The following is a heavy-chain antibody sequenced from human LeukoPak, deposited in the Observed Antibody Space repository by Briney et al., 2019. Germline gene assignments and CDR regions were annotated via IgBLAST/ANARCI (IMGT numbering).Heavy chain of an antibody. J-gene: IGHJ4*02. V-gene: IGHV3-30-3*01. CDR2: ISYDGSNK. CDR1: GFTFSSYA. D-gene: IGHD3-3*01. Sequence: GRSLRLSCAASGFTFSSYAMHWVRQAPGKGLEWVAVISYDGSNKYYADSVKGRFTISRDNSKNTLYLQMNSLRAEDTAVYYCARDSRDFWSGNDYWGQGTLVIVSS. CDR3: ARDSRDFWSGNDY.